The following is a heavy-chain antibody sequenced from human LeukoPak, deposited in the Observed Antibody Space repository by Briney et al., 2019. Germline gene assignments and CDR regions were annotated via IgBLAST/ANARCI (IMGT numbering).Heavy chain of an antibody. Sequence: GRSLRLSCAASGFTFSSYGMHWVRQAPGKGLEWVAVISYDGSNKYYADSVKGRFTISRDNSKNTLYLQMNSLRAEDTAVYYCAKDLSYSNYPPRDYWGQGTLVTVSS. J-gene: IGHJ4*02. D-gene: IGHD4-11*01. CDR1: GFTFSSYG. CDR2: ISYDGSNK. V-gene: IGHV3-30*18. CDR3: AKDLSYSNYPPRDY.